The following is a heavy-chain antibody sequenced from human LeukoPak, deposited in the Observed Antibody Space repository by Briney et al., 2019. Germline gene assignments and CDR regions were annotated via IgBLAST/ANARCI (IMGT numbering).Heavy chain of an antibody. CDR2: ITNSGGST. Sequence: PGGSLRLSCAASGFTFSSYSMNWVRQAQGKGLEWVSAITNSGGSTYYADSVKGRFTISRDNSKSTLYLQMNSLTAEDTAVYYCAKRYYYGSGSFDYWGQGTLVTVSS. CDR1: GFTFSSYS. J-gene: IGHJ4*02. V-gene: IGHV3-23*01. D-gene: IGHD3-10*01. CDR3: AKRYYYGSGSFDY.